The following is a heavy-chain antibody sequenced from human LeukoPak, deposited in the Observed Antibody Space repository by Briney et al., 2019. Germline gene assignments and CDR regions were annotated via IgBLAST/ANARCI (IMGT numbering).Heavy chain of an antibody. CDR1: GFTFSSYA. D-gene: IGHD4-17*01. V-gene: IGHV3-48*03. J-gene: IGHJ4*02. Sequence: GGSLRLSCAASGFTFSSYAMNWVRQAPGKGLEWVSYISSSGSTIYYADSVKGRFTIPRHNPKNSLYIQMNSLRAEDTAVYYCARGDYGDYVLVYWGQATLVTVSS. CDR3: ARGDYGDYVLVY. CDR2: ISSSGSTI.